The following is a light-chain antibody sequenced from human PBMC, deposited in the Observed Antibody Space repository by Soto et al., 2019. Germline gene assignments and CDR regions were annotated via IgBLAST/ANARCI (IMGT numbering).Light chain of an antibody. V-gene: IGKV2-30*01. CDR2: QVS. CDR1: QSLVFSDGNTH. Sequence: DVVTAQSPLSLPVNLGQPASISCRSSQSLVFSDGNTHLNWFQQRPGQFPWRPIYQVSNRESGVPDRFSGSGAGPYFTLKISRVKADDVGVYYCMQGTHWPRPFGQGTKLEIK. J-gene: IGKJ2*01. CDR3: MQGTHWPRP.